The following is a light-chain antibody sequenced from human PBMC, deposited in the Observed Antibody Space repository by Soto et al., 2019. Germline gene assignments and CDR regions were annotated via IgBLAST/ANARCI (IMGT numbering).Light chain of an antibody. CDR1: QSLSTYS. Sequence: EIVLTQSPGTLSVSPGERATLSCRASQSLSTYSLAWYQQKPGQTPRLLIYAASTRDTDIPDRFNGSGSGTDFALTISRLEPEDFALYYCQQYEAPPLTFGPGTKVHVK. V-gene: IGKV3-20*01. CDR3: QQYEAPPLT. CDR2: AAS. J-gene: IGKJ3*01.